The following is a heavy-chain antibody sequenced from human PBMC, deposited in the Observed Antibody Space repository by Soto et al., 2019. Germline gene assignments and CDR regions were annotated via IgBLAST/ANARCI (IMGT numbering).Heavy chain of an antibody. J-gene: IGHJ6*03. CDR1: GFTVSSNY. Sequence: GGSLRLSCAASGFTVSSNYMSWVRQAPGKGLEWVSVIYSGGSTYYADSVKDRFTISRDNSKNTLYLQMNSLRAEDTAVYYCARGRVGEGIAAAGLYYYYYMDVWGKGTTVTVSS. V-gene: IGHV3-66*01. CDR3: ARGRVGEGIAAAGLYYYYYMDV. D-gene: IGHD6-13*01. CDR2: IYSGGST.